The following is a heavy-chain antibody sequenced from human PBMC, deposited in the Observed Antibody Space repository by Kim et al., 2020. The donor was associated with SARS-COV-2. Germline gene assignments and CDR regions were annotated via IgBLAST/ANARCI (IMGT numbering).Heavy chain of an antibody. CDR3: ARTIVVAGDGNWFDP. D-gene: IGHD6-19*01. Sequence: GGSLRLSCAASGFTFSSYSMNWVRQAPGKGLEWVSYISSNSSTIYYADSVKGRFTISRDNAKNSLYLQMNSLRDEDTAAYYCARTIVVAGDGNWFDPWGQGTLVTVSS. CDR2: ISSNSSTI. V-gene: IGHV3-48*02. J-gene: IGHJ5*02. CDR1: GFTFSSYS.